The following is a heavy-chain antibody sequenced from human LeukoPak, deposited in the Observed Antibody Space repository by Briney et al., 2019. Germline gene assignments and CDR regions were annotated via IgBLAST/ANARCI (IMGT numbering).Heavy chain of an antibody. V-gene: IGHV3-30*09. CDR1: GFTFRAHS. CDR2: TSYDGSKK. J-gene: IGHJ5*02. Sequence: GGSLRLSCAASGFTFRAHSMHWVRQTPGKGLEWVAFTSYDGSKKYYGDSVKGRFAISRDNSKNTLYLEVSTLRAEDTAVYYCTRNPEMQYWFDPWGQGTLVTVSS. D-gene: IGHD2/OR15-2a*01. CDR3: TRNPEMQYWFDP.